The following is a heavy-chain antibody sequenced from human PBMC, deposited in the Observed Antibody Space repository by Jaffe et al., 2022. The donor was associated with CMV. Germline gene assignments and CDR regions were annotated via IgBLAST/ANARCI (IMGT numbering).Heavy chain of an antibody. J-gene: IGHJ4*02. V-gene: IGHV4-34*01. CDR2: INHSGST. D-gene: IGHD3-16*02. Sequence: QVQLQQWGAGLLKPSETLSLTCAVYGGSFSGYYWSWIRQPPGKGLEWIGEINHSGSTNYNPSLKSRVTISVDTSKNQFSLKLSSVTAADTAVYYCARGDSPRYVWGSYRWVFDYWGQGTLVTVSS. CDR3: ARGDSPRYVWGSYRWVFDY. CDR1: GGSFSGYY.